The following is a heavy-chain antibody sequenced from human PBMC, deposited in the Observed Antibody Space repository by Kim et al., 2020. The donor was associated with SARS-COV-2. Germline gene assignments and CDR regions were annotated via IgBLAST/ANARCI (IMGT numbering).Heavy chain of an antibody. J-gene: IGHJ5*02. CDR3: AAAYYYGSWALDP. V-gene: IGHV3-23*01. Sequence: AASVKCRFTISKDNYKRNLYLQMNSLRCEDTAAYFCAAAYYYGSWALDPWGQGTLVTVS. D-gene: IGHD3-10*01.